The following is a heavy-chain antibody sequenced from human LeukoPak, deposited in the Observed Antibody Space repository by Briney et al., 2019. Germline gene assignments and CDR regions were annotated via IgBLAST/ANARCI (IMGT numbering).Heavy chain of an antibody. CDR3: ARVSMTTVIDFDY. J-gene: IGHJ4*02. Sequence: GESLKIPCKGSGYSFTNYWINWVRQMPGKGLEWMGRIDPSDSYINYSPSFQGHVNISADKSISTAYLQWSSLKASDTAMYYCARVSMTTVIDFDYWGQGTLVIVSS. V-gene: IGHV5-10-1*01. D-gene: IGHD4-17*01. CDR2: IDPSDSYI. CDR1: GYSFTNYW.